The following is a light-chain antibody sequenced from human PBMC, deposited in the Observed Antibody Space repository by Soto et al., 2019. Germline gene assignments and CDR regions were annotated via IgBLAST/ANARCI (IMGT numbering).Light chain of an antibody. CDR3: TSDVGNDMWV. CDR1: SSDVGAYKY. CDR2: EVT. J-gene: IGLJ3*02. Sequence: SVLTQPPSASGSPGQSVTISCTGTSSDVGAYKYVSWYQQYPGKAPKLMIYEVTKRPSGVPDRFSGSKSGNTASLTVSGRQAEDEADYDCTSDVGNDMWVFGGGTKLTVL. V-gene: IGLV2-8*01.